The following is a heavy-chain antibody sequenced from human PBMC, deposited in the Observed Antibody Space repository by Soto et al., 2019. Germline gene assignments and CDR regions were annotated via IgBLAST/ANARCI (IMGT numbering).Heavy chain of an antibody. CDR3: AKARAQYYDFWIGYLVDY. V-gene: IGHV3-23*01. D-gene: IGHD3-3*01. Sequence: GGSLRLSCAASGFTFSSYAMSWVRQAPGKGLEWVSAISGSGGSTYYADSVKGRFTISRDNSKNTLYLQMNSLRAEDTAVYYCAKARAQYYDFWIGYLVDYGGQGTLVTV. CDR1: GFTFSSYA. J-gene: IGHJ4*02. CDR2: ISGSGGST.